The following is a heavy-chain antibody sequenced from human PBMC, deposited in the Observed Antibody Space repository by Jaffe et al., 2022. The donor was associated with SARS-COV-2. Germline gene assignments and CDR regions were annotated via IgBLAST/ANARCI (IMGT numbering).Heavy chain of an antibody. CDR1: GFTFSSYA. CDR2: ISYDGSNK. J-gene: IGHJ4*02. CDR3: ARDGPYSSSWYPSFDY. Sequence: QVQLVESGGGVVQPGRSLRLSCAASGFTFSSYAMHWVRQAPGKGLEWVAVISYDGSNKYYADSVKGRFTISRDNSKNTLYLQMNSLRAEDTAVYYCARDGPYSSSWYPSFDYWGQGTLVTVSS. D-gene: IGHD6-13*01. V-gene: IGHV3-30*04.